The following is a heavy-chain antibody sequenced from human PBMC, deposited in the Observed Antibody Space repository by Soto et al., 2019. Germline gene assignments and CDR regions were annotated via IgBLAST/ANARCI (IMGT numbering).Heavy chain of an antibody. J-gene: IGHJ6*02. CDR3: ARDGFGRFFDWLPSYYNMDV. Sequence: QVQLVESGGGAVQPGRSLRLSCAASGFSFSSYGMHWVRQAPGKGLEWVAVISYDGHNKYYADSMKGRFTISRDNSKNTLYLQMNSLRAEDTAVFYCARDGFGRFFDWLPSYYNMDVWGQGTTVTVSS. V-gene: IGHV3-30*03. CDR1: GFSFSSYG. CDR2: ISYDGHNK. D-gene: IGHD3-9*01.